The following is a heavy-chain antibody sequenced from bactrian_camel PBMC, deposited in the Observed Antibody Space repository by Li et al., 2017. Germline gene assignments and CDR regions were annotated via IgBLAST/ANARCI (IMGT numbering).Heavy chain of an antibody. CDR3: AAARTDLTRCNYDGLQAGNTY. CDR2: ISDDGTDT. CDR1: GFTFSSYF. Sequence: HVQLVESGGGLVQPGGSLSLSCATSGFTFSSYFMTWVRQAPGKGLDWVSTISDDGTDTYYADSVKGRFTISQDNAKNTLYLQMNSLKPEDTAMYYCAAARTDLTRCNYDGLQAGNTYWGQGTQVTVS. D-gene: IGHD4*01. V-gene: IGHV3S6*01. J-gene: IGHJ4*01.